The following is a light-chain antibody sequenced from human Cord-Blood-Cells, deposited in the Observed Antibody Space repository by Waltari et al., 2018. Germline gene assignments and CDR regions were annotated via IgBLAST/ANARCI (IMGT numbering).Light chain of an antibody. V-gene: IGKV1-39*01. CDR3: QQSYSTPHS. CDR2: AAS. Sequence: IQMTQSPSSLSASVAARVTITCRASQSISSYLNWYQQKPGKAPKLLIYAASSLQSGVPSRFSGSGSGTDVTLTSSSLQPEDFATYYCQQSYSTPHSFGQGTKLEIK. J-gene: IGKJ2*03. CDR1: QSISSY.